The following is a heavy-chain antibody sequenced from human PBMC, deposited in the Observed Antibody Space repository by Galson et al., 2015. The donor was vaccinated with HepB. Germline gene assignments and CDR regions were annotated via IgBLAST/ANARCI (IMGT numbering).Heavy chain of an antibody. CDR1: GGTFSRYA. CDR2: IIPIFGTA. CDR3: ASGPPGIAVAGGYYYYGMDV. J-gene: IGHJ6*02. V-gene: IGHV1-69*13. Sequence: SVKVSCKASGGTFSRYAISWVRQAPGQGLEWMGGIIPIFGTANYAQKFQGRVTITADESTSTAYMELSSLRSEDTAVYYCASGPPGIAVAGGYYYYGMDVWGQGTTVTVSS. D-gene: IGHD6-19*01.